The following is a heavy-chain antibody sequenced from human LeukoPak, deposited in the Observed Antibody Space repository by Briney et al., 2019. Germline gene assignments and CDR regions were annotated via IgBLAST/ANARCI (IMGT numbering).Heavy chain of an antibody. J-gene: IGHJ5*02. V-gene: IGHV3-30*04. Sequence: GGSLRLSCAASGFTFSSYAMHWVRQAPGKGLEWVAVISYDGSNKYYADSVKGRFTISRDNSKNTLYLQMNSLRAEDTAVYYCARAGLAAAGGEFDPWGQGTLVTVSS. CDR1: GFTFSSYA. D-gene: IGHD6-13*01. CDR3: ARAGLAAAGGEFDP. CDR2: ISYDGSNK.